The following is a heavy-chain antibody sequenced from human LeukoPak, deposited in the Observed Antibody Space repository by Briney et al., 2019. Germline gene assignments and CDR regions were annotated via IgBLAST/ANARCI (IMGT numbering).Heavy chain of an antibody. CDR3: ARHQYQLSALDY. Sequence: SETLSLTCTDSGGSISSYYWSWIRQPAGKGLEWIGRIYTSGSTNYNPSLKSRVTMSVDTSKNQFSLKLSSVTAADTAVYYCARHQYQLSALDYWGQGTLVTVSS. CDR2: IYTSGST. D-gene: IGHD2-2*01. CDR1: GGSISSYY. V-gene: IGHV4-4*07. J-gene: IGHJ4*02.